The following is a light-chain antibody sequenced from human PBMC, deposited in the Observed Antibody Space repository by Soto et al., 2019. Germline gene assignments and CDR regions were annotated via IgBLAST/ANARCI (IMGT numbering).Light chain of an antibody. CDR1: QNLLHSNGYNY. V-gene: IGKV2-28*01. CDR3: IQSLQAPLT. J-gene: IGKJ4*01. Sequence: DIVMTQSPLSLPVTPGEPASISCRSSQNLLHSNGYNYLEWYLQKPGQSPQLLIFWGSNRASGVPGRFSGSGSGTDFTLNISRVEAEDVGLYYCIQSLQAPLTFGGGTKVASK. CDR2: WGS.